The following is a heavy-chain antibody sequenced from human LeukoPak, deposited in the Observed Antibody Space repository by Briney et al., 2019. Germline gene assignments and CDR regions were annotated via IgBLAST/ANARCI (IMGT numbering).Heavy chain of an antibody. J-gene: IGHJ4*02. Sequence: SETLSLTCTVSGSSMSSDYYWGWIRQPPGKGLEWIGSISDSGSAYYNPSLKSRVVISVDPSKKQFSLKVTSVTAADTAVYYCARDVDGTAMSYWGQGTLVTVSS. CDR1: GSSMSSDYY. D-gene: IGHD5-18*01. CDR3: ARDVDGTAMSY. CDR2: ISDSGSA. V-gene: IGHV4-38-2*02.